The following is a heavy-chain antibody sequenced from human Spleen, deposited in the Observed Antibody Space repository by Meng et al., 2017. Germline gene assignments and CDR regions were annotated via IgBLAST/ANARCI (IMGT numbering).Heavy chain of an antibody. V-gene: IGHV4-34*01. D-gene: IGHD6-19*01. Sequence: HVPLQQWGGGLVQPLGPLSLTRTVYGGSFSGYYWRWIRQPPGKGLEWIGEINHSGSTNYNPSLKSRVTISVDTSKNQFSLKLSSVSAADTAVYYCARGDSGWYTGWDWFDPWGQGTLVTVSS. CDR3: ARGDSGWYTGWDWFDP. CDR2: INHSGST. CDR1: GGSFSGYY. J-gene: IGHJ5*02.